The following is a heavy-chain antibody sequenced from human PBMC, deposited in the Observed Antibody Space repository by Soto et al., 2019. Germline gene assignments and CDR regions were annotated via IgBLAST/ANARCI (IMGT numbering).Heavy chain of an antibody. CDR3: AHSGSSGWLGYYFDY. V-gene: IGHV2-5*02. J-gene: IGHJ4*02. Sequence: QITLKESGPTLVKPTQNLTLTCTFSGFSLSTSGVGVGWIRQPPGKALERLALIYWDDDKRYSPSLKSRLTITKDTSKNQVVLTMTNMDPVDTATYYCAHSGSSGWLGYYFDYWGQGTLVTVSS. CDR2: IYWDDDK. CDR1: GFSLSTSGVG. D-gene: IGHD6-19*01.